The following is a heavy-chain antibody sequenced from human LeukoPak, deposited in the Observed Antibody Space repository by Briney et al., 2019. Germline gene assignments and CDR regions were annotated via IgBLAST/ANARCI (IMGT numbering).Heavy chain of an antibody. CDR1: GFTFSSYA. CDR2: ISGSGGST. Sequence: GGSLRLSCAASGFTFSSYAMSWVRQAPGKGLGWVSAISGSGGSTYYADSVKGRFTISRDNSKNTLYLQMNSLRAEDTAVYYCAKDQRLLWFGELFSWGQGTLVTVSS. J-gene: IGHJ4*02. V-gene: IGHV3-23*01. CDR3: AKDQRLLWFGELFS. D-gene: IGHD3-10*01.